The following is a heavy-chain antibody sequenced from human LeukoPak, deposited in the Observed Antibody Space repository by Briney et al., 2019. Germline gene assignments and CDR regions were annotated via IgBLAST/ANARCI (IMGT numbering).Heavy chain of an antibody. CDR3: AKYYYDSYEGYYFDY. D-gene: IGHD3-22*01. J-gene: IGHJ4*02. Sequence: ASVKVSCKASGYTFTGLYMHWVRQAPGQGLEWMGWINPNSGGTNYAQKFQGRVTMTRDTSISTAYMELSRLKSDDTAFYYCAKYYYDSYEGYYFDYWGQGTLVTVSS. CDR2: INPNSGGT. CDR1: GYTFTGLY. V-gene: IGHV1-2*02.